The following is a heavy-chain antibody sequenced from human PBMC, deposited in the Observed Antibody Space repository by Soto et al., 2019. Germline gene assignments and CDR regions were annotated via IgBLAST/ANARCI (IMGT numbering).Heavy chain of an antibody. CDR1: GYSFTRYW. V-gene: IGHV5-10-1*01. CDR3: ARHPYDSSGYYHNWFDP. J-gene: IGHJ5*02. CDR2: IDPSDSYT. D-gene: IGHD3-22*01. Sequence: GESLKISCKGSGYSFTRYWIYWVRQMPGKGLEWMGRIDPSDSYTNYSPSFQGHVTISADESISTAYLQWSSLKASDTAIYYCARHPYDSSGYYHNWFDPWGQGTLVTVSS.